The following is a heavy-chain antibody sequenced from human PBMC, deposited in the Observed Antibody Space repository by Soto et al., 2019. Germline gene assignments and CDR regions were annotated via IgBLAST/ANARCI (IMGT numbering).Heavy chain of an antibody. CDR3: ASARIAVAGTPYFDY. CDR1: GFTFSSYS. D-gene: IGHD6-19*01. Sequence: GGSLRLSCAASGFTFSSYSMNWVRQAPGKGLEWVSSISSSSSYIYYADSVKGRFTISRDDAKNSLYLQMNSLRAEDTAVYYCASARIAVAGTPYFDYWGQGTLVTVSS. V-gene: IGHV3-21*01. CDR2: ISSSSSYI. J-gene: IGHJ4*02.